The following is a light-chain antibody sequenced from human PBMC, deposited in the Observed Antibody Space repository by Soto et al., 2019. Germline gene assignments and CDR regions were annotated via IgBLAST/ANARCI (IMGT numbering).Light chain of an antibody. Sequence: ELVLTQSPGTLSLSPGERATLSCRASQSVSSSYLAWYQQKPGQAPRLLLYRASSRATGIPDRFSGSGSGTDFTLGISRLEGEGLGVYYWHQGGSSPPYTFGEGTKREIK. CDR2: RAS. J-gene: IGKJ2*01. CDR3: HQGGSSPPYT. V-gene: IGKV3-20*01. CDR1: QSVSSSY.